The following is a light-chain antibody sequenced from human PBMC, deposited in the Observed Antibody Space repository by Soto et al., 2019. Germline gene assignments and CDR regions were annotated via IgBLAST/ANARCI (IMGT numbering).Light chain of an antibody. CDR3: SSYTDSSNCV. CDR1: SSDLAIYNY. J-gene: IGLJ1*01. CDR2: QVT. Sequence: QSVLTQPASVSGSPGQSITISCTGTSSDLAIYNYVSWYQQQPGKAPKLIIYQVTNRPSGVSNRFSGSRSGNTASHTISGLQDEDEADYYCSSYTDSSNCVFGTGTKVTVL. V-gene: IGLV2-14*01.